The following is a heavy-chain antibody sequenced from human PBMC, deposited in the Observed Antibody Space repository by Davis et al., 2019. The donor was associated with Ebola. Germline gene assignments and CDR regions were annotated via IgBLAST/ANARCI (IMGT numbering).Heavy chain of an antibody. Sequence: SVKVSCKASGGTFSSYAISWVRQAPGQGLEWMGGIIPIFGTANYAQKFQGRVTITADESTSTAYMELSSLRSEDTAVYYCARGKMVVVVVAATRGPITGAFDIWGQGTMVTVSS. J-gene: IGHJ3*02. D-gene: IGHD2-15*01. CDR3: ARGKMVVVVVAATRGPITGAFDI. CDR1: GGTFSSYA. CDR2: IIPIFGTA. V-gene: IGHV1-69*13.